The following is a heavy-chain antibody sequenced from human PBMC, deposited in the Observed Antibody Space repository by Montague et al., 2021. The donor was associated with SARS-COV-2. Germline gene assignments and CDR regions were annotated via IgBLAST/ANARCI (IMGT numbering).Heavy chain of an antibody. CDR3: AMRGGALDAFDI. V-gene: IGHV4-39*01. D-gene: IGHD4-17*01. Sequence: SETLSLTCTVSGGSIRTSSYNWGWIRQPPGKGLDWIGSIYYSGSTYYNPPLKSRVTISVDTSKNQFSLKLSSVTAADTAVYYCAMRGGALDAFDIWGQGTMVIVPS. J-gene: IGHJ3*02. CDR1: GGSIRTSSYN. CDR2: IYYSGST.